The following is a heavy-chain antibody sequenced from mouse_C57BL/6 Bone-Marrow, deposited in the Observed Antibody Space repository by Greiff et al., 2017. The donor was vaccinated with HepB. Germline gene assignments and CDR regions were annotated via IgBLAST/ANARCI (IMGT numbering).Heavy chain of an antibody. V-gene: IGHV1-5*01. Sequence: EVKLVESGTVLARPGASVKMSCKTSGYTFTSYWMHWVKQRPGQGLEWIGAIDPGNSDTSYNQKFKGKAKLTAVTSASTAYMELSSLTNEDSAVYYCTRNYEGAYYAMDYWGQGTSVTVSS. CDR1: GYTFTSYW. CDR3: TRNYEGAYYAMDY. D-gene: IGHD2-4*01. CDR2: IDPGNSDT. J-gene: IGHJ4*01.